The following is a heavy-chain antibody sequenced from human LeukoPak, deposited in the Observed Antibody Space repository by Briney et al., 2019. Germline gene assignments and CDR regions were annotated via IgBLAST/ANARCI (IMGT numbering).Heavy chain of an antibody. V-gene: IGHV3-23*01. Sequence: GSLRLSCAASGFTFSSYAMSWVRQAPGKGLERVSSISGSGTNTYYADSVKGRFTISRDNSRNLLFLQMSSLRVEDTAVYYCAKRRHYYGSGDYYRDPWGQGTLVTVSS. J-gene: IGHJ5*02. CDR3: AKRRHYYGSGDYYRDP. D-gene: IGHD3-10*01. CDR2: ISGSGTNT. CDR1: GFTFSSYA.